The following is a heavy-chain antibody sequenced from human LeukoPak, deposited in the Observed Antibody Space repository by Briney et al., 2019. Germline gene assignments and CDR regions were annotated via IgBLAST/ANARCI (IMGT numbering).Heavy chain of an antibody. J-gene: IGHJ4*02. CDR1: GFTFSSYD. CDR3: ARASSGLDY. Sequence: GGSLRLSCAASGFTFSSYDMHWVRQPTGKGLEWVSAIGSLGYTYYSGSVKGRFTISRENAKNSLYLQMNSLRAGDTAIYYCARASSGLDYWGQGSLVTVSS. D-gene: IGHD3-22*01. CDR2: IGSLGYT. V-gene: IGHV3-13*01.